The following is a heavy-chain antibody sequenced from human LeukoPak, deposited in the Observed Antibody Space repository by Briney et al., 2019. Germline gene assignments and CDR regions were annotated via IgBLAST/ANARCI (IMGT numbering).Heavy chain of an antibody. CDR2: INPNSGGT. V-gene: IGHV1-2*02. CDR3: ASSVVVASPDDY. D-gene: IGHD2-15*01. Sequence: GASVKVSCTASGYTFTGYYMHWVRQAPGQGLEWMGWINPNSGGTNYAQKFQGRVTMTRDMSTSTVYMELSSLRSEDTAVYYCASSVVVASPDDYWGQGTLVTVSS. J-gene: IGHJ4*02. CDR1: GYTFTGYY.